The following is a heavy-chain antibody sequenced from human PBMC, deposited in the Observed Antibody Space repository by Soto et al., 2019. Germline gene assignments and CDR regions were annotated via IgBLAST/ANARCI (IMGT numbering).Heavy chain of an antibody. CDR1: GGSFSGYY. CDR3: ARTGKYSGYDLGRPFDY. V-gene: IGHV4-34*01. Sequence: PSETLSLTCAVYGGSFSGYYWSWIRQPPGKGLEWIGEINHSGSTNYNPSLKSRVTISVDTSKNQFSLKLSSVTAADTAVYYCARTGKYSGYDLGRPFDYWGQGTLVTVSS. D-gene: IGHD5-12*01. J-gene: IGHJ4*02. CDR2: INHSGST.